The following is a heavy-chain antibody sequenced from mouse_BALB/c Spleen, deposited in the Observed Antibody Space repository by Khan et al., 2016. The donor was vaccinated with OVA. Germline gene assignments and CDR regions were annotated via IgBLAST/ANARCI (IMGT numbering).Heavy chain of an antibody. D-gene: IGHD1-3*01. CDR1: GYIFIDYY. Sequence: VELVESGTELARPGASVKLSCKASGYIFIDYYINWVKQRTGQGLEWIGEIFPGSGNTDYNEKFKGKATLTADKSYSTAYMQLSSLTSEDDAVYFCASEWGSWLTYWGQGTLVTVSA. CDR3: ASEWGSWLTY. J-gene: IGHJ3*01. CDR2: IFPGSGNT. V-gene: IGHV1-77*01.